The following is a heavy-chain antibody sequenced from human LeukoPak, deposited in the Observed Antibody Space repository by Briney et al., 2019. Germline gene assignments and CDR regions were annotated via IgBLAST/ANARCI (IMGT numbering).Heavy chain of an antibody. CDR2: ISSSSSTI. Sequence: GGSLRLSCAASGFTFSSYNMNWVRQAPGKGLEWVSYISSSSSTIYYADSVKGRFTISRDKAKNSLYLQMNSLRAEDTAVYYCARDRITDFWSGYYTNYFDYWGQGTLVTVSS. V-gene: IGHV3-48*01. CDR3: ARDRITDFWSGYYTNYFDY. D-gene: IGHD3-3*01. CDR1: GFTFSSYN. J-gene: IGHJ4*02.